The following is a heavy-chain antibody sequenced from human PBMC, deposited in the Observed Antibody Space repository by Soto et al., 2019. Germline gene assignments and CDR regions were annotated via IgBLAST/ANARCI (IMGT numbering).Heavy chain of an antibody. CDR3: ALRSMAVVPEY. Sequence: QVQLQESGPGLVKPSETPSLTCAVAGDYISSYYCMWIRQPPGKGLESIGYLYYGRSANYNPSLKSRVTLSVDTSTNQCSLTLSSMTAADTAVYYCALRSMAVVPEYWGQGTLVTVSS. CDR2: LYYGRSA. V-gene: IGHV4-59*01. J-gene: IGHJ4*02. D-gene: IGHD3-22*01. CDR1: GDYISSYY.